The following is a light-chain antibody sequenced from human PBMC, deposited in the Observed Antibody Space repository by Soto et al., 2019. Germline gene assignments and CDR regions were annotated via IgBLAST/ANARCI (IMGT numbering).Light chain of an antibody. CDR1: QSISSW. Sequence: DIQMTQSPSTLYASVGDRVTITCRASQSISSWVAWYQQKPGTAPKLLIYKASDLESGVPSRFSGSGSGTEFTLTISSLQPDDFATYYCQQYNSYCTFGQGTKREIK. CDR3: QQYNSYCT. J-gene: IGKJ2*02. V-gene: IGKV1-5*03. CDR2: KAS.